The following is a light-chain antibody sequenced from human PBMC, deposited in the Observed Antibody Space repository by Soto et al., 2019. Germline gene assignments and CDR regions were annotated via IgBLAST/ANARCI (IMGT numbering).Light chain of an antibody. CDR1: TSNMGGGYD. CDR3: QSYDSRLSAVV. V-gene: IGLV1-40*01. J-gene: IGLJ2*01. Sequence: QSVLTQLPSVSGAPGQRVTIFCTGGTSNMGGGYDVHWYQQFPGAAPKLLIYENRFRPSGVPDRFSASTSGTSASLVITGLRADDESHYFCQSYDSRLSAVVFGGGTKLTVL. CDR2: ENR.